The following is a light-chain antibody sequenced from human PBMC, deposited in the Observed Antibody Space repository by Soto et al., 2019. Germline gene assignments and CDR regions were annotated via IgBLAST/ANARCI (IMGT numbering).Light chain of an antibody. CDR2: AAS. CDR1: QDIRNF. J-gene: IGKJ4*01. CDR3: KKYNSAPLT. V-gene: IGKV1-27*01. Sequence: DIQMTQSPSSLSASVGDRVTMTCRASQDIRNFLAWYQQKPGKVPKLLIQAASALQIGVPSRFSGSGSGTDFTLTISSLQPEDVATYYCKKYNSAPLTFGGGTKVDI.